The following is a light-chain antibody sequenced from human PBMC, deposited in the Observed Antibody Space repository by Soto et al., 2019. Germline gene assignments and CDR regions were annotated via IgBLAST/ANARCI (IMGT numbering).Light chain of an antibody. CDR3: CSYGGTYTSFV. CDR1: SSDVGGYNY. Sequence: QSVLAQPRSVSGSPGQSVTISCTGSSSDVGGYNYVSWYQQQPGKAPKLLIYDVTIRTSGVSDRFSGSKSGNTASLTISGLQAEDDADYFCCSYGGTYTSFVFGTGTKVTVL. J-gene: IGLJ1*01. V-gene: IGLV2-11*01. CDR2: DVT.